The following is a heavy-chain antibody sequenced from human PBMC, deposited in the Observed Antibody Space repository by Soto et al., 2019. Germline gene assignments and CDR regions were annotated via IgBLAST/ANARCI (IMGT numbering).Heavy chain of an antibody. CDR3: ARLPGRRNAFDI. V-gene: IGHV5-51*01. Sequence: WEALKISCKGSGYSFSSYWIGWGRQIPGKGLEWMAIIYPGDSDTRYSPSFQGQVTISADKSISTAYLQWSSLKASDTAMYYCARLPGRRNAFDIWGQGTMVTVSS. CDR1: GYSFSSYW. J-gene: IGHJ3*02. CDR2: IYPGDSDT.